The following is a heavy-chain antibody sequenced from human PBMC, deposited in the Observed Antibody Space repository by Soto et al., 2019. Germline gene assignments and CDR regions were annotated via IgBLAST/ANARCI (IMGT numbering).Heavy chain of an antibody. J-gene: IGHJ6*02. CDR2: IYYSGST. CDR3: ARDRVGYCSSTSYSLDV. Sequence: KPSETLSLTCTVSGGSVSSGSYYWSWIRQPPGKGLEWIGYIYYSGSTNYNPSLKSRVTISVDTSKNQFSLKLSSVTAADTAVYYCARDRVGYCSSTSYSLDVWGQGTTVTVSS. V-gene: IGHV4-61*01. CDR1: GGSVSSGSYY. D-gene: IGHD2-2*01.